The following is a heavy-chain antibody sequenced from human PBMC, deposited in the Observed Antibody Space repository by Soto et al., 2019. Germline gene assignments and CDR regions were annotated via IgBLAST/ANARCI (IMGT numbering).Heavy chain of an antibody. D-gene: IGHD1-26*01. Sequence: SEGLSPACTLSGGSVGRVTSYCSWIRHPRSKGREGIGYGYYSGSTNYNPSLKGRVTISIDTSKNQFSLNLNCVTAADAAVYYCARDAKQPRDGRYYYYAMDVWGQGITVTVSS. CDR2: GYYSGST. CDR1: GGSVGRVTSY. V-gene: IGHV4-61*01. J-gene: IGHJ6*02. CDR3: ARDAKQPRDGRYYYYAMDV.